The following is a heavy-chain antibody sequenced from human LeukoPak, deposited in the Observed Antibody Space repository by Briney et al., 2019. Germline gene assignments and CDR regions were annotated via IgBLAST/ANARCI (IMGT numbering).Heavy chain of an antibody. V-gene: IGHV1-24*01. J-gene: IGHJ4*02. CDR3: ATDPITMVRGVIAGN. D-gene: IGHD3-10*01. Sequence: ASVTVSCKVSGYTLTELSMHWVRPAPGKGLEWMGGFDPEDGETIYAQKFQGRVTMTEDTSTDTAYMELSSLRSEDTAVYYCATDPITMVRGVIAGNWGQGTLVTVSS. CDR2: FDPEDGET. CDR1: GYTLTELS.